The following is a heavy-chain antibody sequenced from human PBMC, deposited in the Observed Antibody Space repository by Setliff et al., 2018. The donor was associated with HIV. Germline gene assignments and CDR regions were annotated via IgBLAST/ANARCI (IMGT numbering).Heavy chain of an antibody. J-gene: IGHJ3*02. CDR1: GYTFTGNY. D-gene: IGHD3-22*01. CDR2: IIPIFGTA. Sequence: ASVKVSCKASGYTFTGNYIHWVRQAPGQGLEWMGGIIPIFGTANYAQKFQGRLTMTRDTSRSTVYMELSSLRSEDTAVYYCARCYYDSSGPTDAFDIWGQGTVVTVSS. V-gene: IGHV1-46*01. CDR3: ARCYYDSSGPTDAFDI.